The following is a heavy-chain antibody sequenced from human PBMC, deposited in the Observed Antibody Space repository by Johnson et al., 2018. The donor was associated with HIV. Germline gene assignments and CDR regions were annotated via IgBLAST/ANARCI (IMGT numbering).Heavy chain of an antibody. CDR2: IYGCGGT. V-gene: IGHV3-66*01. D-gene: IGHD1-20*01. Sequence: EVQLVESGGGLVKPGGSLRLSCAASGFTFSDYYMSWIRQAPGKGLEWVSVIYGCGGTYYADSVKGRFTISRDNSKNTLYLQMNSLRAEDTAVYYCAKDSMGYNWNQFEAFDIWGQGTMVTVSS. J-gene: IGHJ3*02. CDR3: AKDSMGYNWNQFEAFDI. CDR1: GFTFSDYY.